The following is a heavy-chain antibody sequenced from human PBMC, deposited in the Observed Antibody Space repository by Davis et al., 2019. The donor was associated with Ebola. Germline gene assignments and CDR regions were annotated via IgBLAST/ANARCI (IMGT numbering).Heavy chain of an antibody. J-gene: IGHJ4*02. V-gene: IGHV3-15*01. CDR2: IKSKTDGGTT. D-gene: IGHD3-9*01. Sequence: GESLKISCAASGFTFSSYSMNWVRQAPGKGLEWVGRIKSKTDGGTTDYAAPVKGRFTISRDDSKNTLYLQMNSLKTEDTAVYYCTTDQIETTYYDILTGYYRFDYWGQGTLVTVSS. CDR1: GFTFSSYS. CDR3: TTDQIETTYYDILTGYYRFDY.